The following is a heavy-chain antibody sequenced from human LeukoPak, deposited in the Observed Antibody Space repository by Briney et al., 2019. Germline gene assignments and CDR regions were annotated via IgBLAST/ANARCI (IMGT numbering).Heavy chain of an antibody. J-gene: IGHJ4*02. V-gene: IGHV3-23*01. Sequence: PGGTLRLSCAASGFTFRAYGMSWVRQAPGKGLEWVSAISGSGGSTYYADSVKGRFTISRDNSQNTLYLQMNSLRAEDTAVYYCAKDSTSLWGQGTLVTVSS. D-gene: IGHD2-2*01. CDR2: ISGSGGST. CDR1: GFTFRAYG. CDR3: AKDSTSL.